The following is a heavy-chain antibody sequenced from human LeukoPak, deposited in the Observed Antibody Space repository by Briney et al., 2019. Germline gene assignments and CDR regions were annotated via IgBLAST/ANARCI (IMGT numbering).Heavy chain of an antibody. CDR2: INHSGSP. V-gene: IGHV4-34*01. CDR1: GESFSDYY. J-gene: IGHJ4*02. D-gene: IGHD3-22*01. CDR3: ARVGYRYYYDSSGSYHPNFLDY. Sequence: SETLSLTCAVYGESFSDYYWSWIRQSPEKGLEWIGEINHSGSPNYNLSLKSRATISVDTSKNQFSLKLSSVTAADTAVYYCARVGYRYYYDSSGSYHPNFLDYWGQGTLVTVSS.